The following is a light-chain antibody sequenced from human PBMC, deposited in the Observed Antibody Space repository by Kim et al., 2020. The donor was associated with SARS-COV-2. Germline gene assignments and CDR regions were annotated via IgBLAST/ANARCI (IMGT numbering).Light chain of an antibody. CDR3: APWDDSLSGWV. J-gene: IGLJ3*02. CDR1: SSNIGSNY. Sequence: GHRVTISCSGSSSNIGSNYVSWYQQLPGTAPKLLIYRNNQRPSGVPDRFSGSKSGTSASLAISGLRSEDEADYYCAPWDDSLSGWVFGGGTKLTVL. V-gene: IGLV1-47*01. CDR2: RNN.